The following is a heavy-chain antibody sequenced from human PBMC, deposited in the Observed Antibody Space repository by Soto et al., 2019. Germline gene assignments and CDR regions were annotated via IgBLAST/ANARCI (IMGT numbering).Heavy chain of an antibody. CDR3: ARGYSYETRGYYYYGMDV. Sequence: QVQLVQSGAEVKKTGSSVKVSCKASGGTFSSYAISWVRQAPGQGLEWMGGIIPIFGTANYAQKFQGRVTITADKSTSTAYMELSSLRSKDTAVYYCARGYSYETRGYYYYGMDVWGQGTTVTVSS. V-gene: IGHV1-69*06. CDR1: GGTFSSYA. CDR2: IIPIFGTA. D-gene: IGHD5-18*01. J-gene: IGHJ6*02.